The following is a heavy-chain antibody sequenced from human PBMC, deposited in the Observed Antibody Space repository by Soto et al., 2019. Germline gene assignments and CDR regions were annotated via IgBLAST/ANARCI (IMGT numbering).Heavy chain of an antibody. Sequence: GGSLRLSCAASGYTFSDYYMSWIRQAPEKGLEWISYIDTSSTKIYYADSVKGRFTISRDNAKNSLYLEMNSLRDEDTAVYYCASHYDMWSGYLSPVDYWGQGTLVT. J-gene: IGHJ4*02. D-gene: IGHD3-3*01. CDR1: GYTFSDYY. CDR2: IDTSSTKI. CDR3: ASHYDMWSGYLSPVDY. V-gene: IGHV3-11*01.